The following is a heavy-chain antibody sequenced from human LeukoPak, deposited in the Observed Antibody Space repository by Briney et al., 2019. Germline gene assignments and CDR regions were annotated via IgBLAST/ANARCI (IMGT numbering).Heavy chain of an antibody. V-gene: IGHV4-34*01. CDR1: GGSFSGYY. D-gene: IGHD6-13*01. Sequence: PSETLSLTCAVYGGSFSGYYWSWIRQPPGKGLEWIGEINHSGSTSYNPSLKSRVTISVDTSKNQFSLKLSSVTAADTAVYYCARGIAAAYWGQGTLVTVSS. CDR3: ARGIAAAY. J-gene: IGHJ4*02. CDR2: INHSGST.